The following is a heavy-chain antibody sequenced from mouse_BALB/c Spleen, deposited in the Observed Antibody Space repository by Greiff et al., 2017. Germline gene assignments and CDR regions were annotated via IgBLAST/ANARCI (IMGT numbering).Heavy chain of an antibody. D-gene: IGHD2-3*01. Sequence: EVQGVESGGGLVQPGGSRKLSCAASGFTFSSFGMHWVRQAPEKGLEWVAYISSGSSTIYYADTVKGRFTISRDNPKNTLFLQMTRLRSEDTAMYYCARDGYPFAYWGQGTLVTVSA. J-gene: IGHJ3*01. V-gene: IGHV5-17*02. CDR2: ISSGSSTI. CDR3: ARDGYPFAY. CDR1: GFTFSSFG.